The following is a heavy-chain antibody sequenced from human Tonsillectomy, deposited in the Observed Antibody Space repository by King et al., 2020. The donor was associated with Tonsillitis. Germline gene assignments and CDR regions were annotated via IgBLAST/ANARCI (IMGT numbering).Heavy chain of an antibody. Sequence: VQLVESGGGXVQPGGXLRXSXAASXFTFSSYAMSXVRQAPGKGLEWVSAISGSGGSTYYADSVKGRLTISRDNSKNTLYLQMNSLRGEDTAVYYCAKXXTXXSYYXXWYXXLWGXXTLXTVS. V-gene: IGHV3-23*04. CDR1: XFTFSSYA. D-gene: IGHD1-26*01. CDR2: ISGSGGST. J-gene: IGHJ2*01. CDR3: AKXXTXXSYYXXWYXXL.